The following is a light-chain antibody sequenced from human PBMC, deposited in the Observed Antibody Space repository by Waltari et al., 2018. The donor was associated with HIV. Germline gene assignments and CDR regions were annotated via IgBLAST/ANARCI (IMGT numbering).Light chain of an antibody. V-gene: IGLV2-23*02. J-gene: IGLJ2*01. Sequence: QSALTQHASVSGSPGQSITISCPGTSRHPFSWYQQHPGKAPKLIIYEVSKRPSGVSDRFSASKSGNTASLTISGLQAEDEADYHCCSYVGVVNSFVLFGGGTKLTVL. CDR3: CSYVGVVNSFVL. CDR2: EVS. CDR1: SRHP.